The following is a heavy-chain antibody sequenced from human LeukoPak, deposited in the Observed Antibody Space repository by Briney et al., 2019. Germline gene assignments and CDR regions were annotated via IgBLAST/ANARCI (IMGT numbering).Heavy chain of an antibody. CDR1: GDSISDYY. Sequence: SETLSLTCTVSGDSISDYYWGWIRQPPGKGPEWIGYVYSSGSTNYSPSLESRVTISVDTSNNQFSLNLNSVTAADTAIYYCARYQKGGGAFDFWGQGTMVTVSS. CDR3: ARYQKGGGAFDF. V-gene: IGHV4-59*01. CDR2: VYSSGST. J-gene: IGHJ3*01. D-gene: IGHD2-15*01.